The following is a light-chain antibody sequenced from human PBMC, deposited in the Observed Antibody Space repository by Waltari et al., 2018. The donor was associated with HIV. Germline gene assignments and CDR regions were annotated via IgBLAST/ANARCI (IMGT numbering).Light chain of an antibody. V-gene: IGLV2-23*02. J-gene: IGLJ2*01. CDR3: SSYAGSSTFVI. Sequence: QSALTQPASVSGSPGQSITISCPGSSSDVGTYKHVSWYQQHPGKAPRLTIYEVSKRPSGVSNRYSASKSGKTASLTVSGLRAEDEADYYCSSYAGSSTFVIFGGGTKLTVL. CDR2: EVS. CDR1: SSDVGTYKH.